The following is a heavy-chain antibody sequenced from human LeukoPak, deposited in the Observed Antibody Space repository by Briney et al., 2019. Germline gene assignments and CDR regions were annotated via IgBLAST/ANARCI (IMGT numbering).Heavy chain of an antibody. D-gene: IGHD2-2*03. CDR2: IYYSGST. V-gene: IGHV4-39*01. CDR1: GGSISSSSYY. Sequence: PSETLSLTCTVSGGSISSSSYYWGWIRQPPGKGLEWIGSIYYSGSTYYNPSLKSRVTISVDTSKNQFSLKLSSVTAADTAVYYCARLWMGYYFDYWGQGTLVTVSS. J-gene: IGHJ4*02. CDR3: ARLWMGYYFDY.